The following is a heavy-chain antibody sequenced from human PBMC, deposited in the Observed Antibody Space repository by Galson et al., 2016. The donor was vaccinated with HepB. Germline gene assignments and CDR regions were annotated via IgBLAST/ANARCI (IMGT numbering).Heavy chain of an antibody. CDR3: ARDGSSQFSSNWYVAFDI. Sequence: SLRLSCAASGFTFSSYWMSWVRQAPGKGLEWVSHIRSRSSTIYYADSVRGRFTISRDNTKNSLYLQMNSLRDEDTAVYYCARDGSSQFSSNWYVAFDIWGQGTVVTVSS. V-gene: IGHV3-48*02. CDR1: GFTFSSYW. D-gene: IGHD6-13*01. J-gene: IGHJ3*02. CDR2: IRSRSSTI.